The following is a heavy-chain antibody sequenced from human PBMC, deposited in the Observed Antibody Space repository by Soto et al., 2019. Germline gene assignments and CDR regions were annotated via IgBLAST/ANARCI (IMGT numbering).Heavy chain of an antibody. D-gene: IGHD3-3*01. CDR1: GYTFTSYG. V-gene: IGHV1-18*01. CDR2: ISAYNGNT. J-gene: IGHJ4*02. Sequence: ASVKVSCKASGYTFTSYGISWVRQAPGQGLEWMGWISAYNGNTNYAQKLQGRVTMTTDTSTSTAYMELRSLRSDDTAVYYCARGSVGYYDFWSGYYNFDYWGQATLVTVSS. CDR3: ARGSVGYYDFWSGYYNFDY.